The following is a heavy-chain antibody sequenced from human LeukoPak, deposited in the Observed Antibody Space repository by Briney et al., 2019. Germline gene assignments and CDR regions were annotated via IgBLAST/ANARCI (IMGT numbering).Heavy chain of an antibody. D-gene: IGHD2-21*01. CDR2: ISGSGGST. CDR3: AKDSDWQGQILGLFYYGMDV. Sequence: QPGGSLRLSCAASGFTFSSYVMSWVRQAPGKGLEWVSAISGSGGSTYYADSVKGRFTISRDNSKNTLYLQMNSLRAEDTAVYYCAKDSDWQGQILGLFYYGMDVWGQGTTVTVSS. J-gene: IGHJ6*02. V-gene: IGHV3-23*01. CDR1: GFTFSSYV.